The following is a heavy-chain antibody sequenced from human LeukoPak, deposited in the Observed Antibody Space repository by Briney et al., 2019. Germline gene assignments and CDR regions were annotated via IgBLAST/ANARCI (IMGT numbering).Heavy chain of an antibody. Sequence: QSGGSLRLSCAASGFTFSNYAMHWVRQAPGKGLEWVAVISYDGSNKYYADSVKGRFTISRDNSKNTLYLQMNSLRAEDTAVYYCARGGSESGYGATLYYFDYWGQGTLVTVSS. V-gene: IGHV3-30-3*01. CDR3: ARGGSESGYGATLYYFDY. CDR2: ISYDGSNK. J-gene: IGHJ4*02. CDR1: GFTFSNYA. D-gene: IGHD5-12*01.